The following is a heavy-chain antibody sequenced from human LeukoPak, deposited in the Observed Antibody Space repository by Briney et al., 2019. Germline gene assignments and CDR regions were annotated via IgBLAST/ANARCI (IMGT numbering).Heavy chain of an antibody. CDR2: ISGSGGST. D-gene: IGHD3-10*01. CDR1: GFTFSSYA. V-gene: IGHV3-23*01. J-gene: IGHJ4*02. CDR3: AKDQEFYGSGSDFVDY. Sequence: GGSLRLSCAASGFTFSSYAMSWVRQASGKGLEWVSAISGSGGSTYYADSVKGRFTIARDNSKSTLYLQMDSLRAEDTAIYYCAKDQEFYGSGSDFVDYWGQGTLVTVSS.